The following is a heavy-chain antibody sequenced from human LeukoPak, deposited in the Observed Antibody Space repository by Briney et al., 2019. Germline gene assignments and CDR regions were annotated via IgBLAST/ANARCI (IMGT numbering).Heavy chain of an antibody. J-gene: IGHJ6*03. CDR2: FSAYNGNT. CDR1: GYTFTSYG. Sequence: ASVKVSCKASGYTFTSYGISWVRQAPGQGLEWMGWFSAYNGNTNYAQKLQGRVTMATDTSTSTAYMELRRLRSDDTAVYYCARAGVTIFGVVISVGWGNYYMDVWGKGTTVTVSS. CDR3: ARAGVTIFGVVISVGWGNYYMDV. V-gene: IGHV1-18*01. D-gene: IGHD3-3*01.